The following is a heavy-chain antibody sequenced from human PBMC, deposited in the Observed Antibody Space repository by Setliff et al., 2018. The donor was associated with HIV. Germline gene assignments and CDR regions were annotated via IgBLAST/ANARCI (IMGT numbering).Heavy chain of an antibody. D-gene: IGHD3-22*01. J-gene: IGHJ4*02. CDR2: ILSTGERT. V-gene: IGHV3-23*01. CDR1: GFTFSNYA. Sequence: PGGSLRLSCAASGFTFSNYAMSWVRQAPGEGLEWVSAILSTGERTFYADSVKGRFTISRDNSKNTVYLQMNSLRAEDTAEYYCAKELAASGLGYFDSWGQGTLVTVSS. CDR3: AKELAASGLGYFDS.